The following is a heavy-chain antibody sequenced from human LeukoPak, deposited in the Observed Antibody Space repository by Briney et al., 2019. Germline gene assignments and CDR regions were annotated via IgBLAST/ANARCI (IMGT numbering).Heavy chain of an antibody. CDR2: ISYNGINE. CDR3: AKVRWDNSGWYYLDS. D-gene: IGHD6-19*01. Sequence: GGSLRLSCAASGFSFSDYNMHWVRQAPGKGLEWMEVISYNGINEYYADSVKGRFTISRDNSKSTLLLQMNSLRAEDTAVYYCAKVRWDNSGWYYLDSWGQGTLVTVSS. J-gene: IGHJ4*02. V-gene: IGHV3-30*18. CDR1: GFSFSDYN.